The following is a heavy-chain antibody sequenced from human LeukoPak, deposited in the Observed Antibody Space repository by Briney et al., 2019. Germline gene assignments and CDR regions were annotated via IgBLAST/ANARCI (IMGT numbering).Heavy chain of an antibody. CDR2: IKSIRDGGTV. J-gene: IGHJ5*02. V-gene: IGHV3-15*01. CDR3: STDLHDR. CDR1: GFTFSNAW. Sequence: PGGSLRLSCAAAGFTFSNAWMSWVRQAPGKGLEWVGRIKSIRDGGTVDYTAPVKGRFTISRDDAKRTPYLQMNSLKTEDTALYYCSTDLHDRRGQGTLVTISS.